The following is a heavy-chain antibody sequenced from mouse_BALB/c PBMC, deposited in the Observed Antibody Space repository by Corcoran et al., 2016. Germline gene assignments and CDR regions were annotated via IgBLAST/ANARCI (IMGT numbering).Heavy chain of an antibody. Sequence: DVQLQESGPGLVKPSQSLSLTCSVTGYSITSGYYWNWIRQFPGNKLEWMGYISYDGSNNYNPSLKNRISITRDTSKNQFFLKLNSVTTEDTATYYCAREFSTMIRGFAYWGQGTLVTVSA. CDR2: ISYDGSN. V-gene: IGHV3-6*02. CDR1: GYSITSGYY. J-gene: IGHJ3*01. CDR3: AREFSTMIRGFAY. D-gene: IGHD2-4*01.